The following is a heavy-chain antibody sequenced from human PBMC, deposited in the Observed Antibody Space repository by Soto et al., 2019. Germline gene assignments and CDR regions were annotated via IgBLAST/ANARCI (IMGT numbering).Heavy chain of an antibody. V-gene: IGHV5-51*01. J-gene: IGHJ1*01. CDR3: ARLEAAEEQLVPEYFQH. CDR2: IYPGDSDT. Sequence: GESLKISCKGSGYSFTSYWIGWVRQMPGKGLEWMGIIYPGDSDTRYSPSFQGQVTISADKSISTAYLQWSSLKASDTAMYYCARLEAAEEQLVPEYFQHWGQGTLVTVSS. D-gene: IGHD6-13*01. CDR1: GYSFTSYW.